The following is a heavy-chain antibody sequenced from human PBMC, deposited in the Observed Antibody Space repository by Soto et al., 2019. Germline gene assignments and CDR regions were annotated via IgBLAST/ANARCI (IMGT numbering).Heavy chain of an antibody. CDR2: IYHSGST. Sequence: SETLSLTCAVYGGSFSGYYWSWIRQPPGKGLEWIGEIYHSGSTNYNPSLKSRVTISVDKSKNQFSLKLSSVTAADTAVYYCARDGWYCSSTSCPQSYYYGMDVWGQGTTVTVSS. CDR1: GGSFSGYY. D-gene: IGHD2-2*01. V-gene: IGHV4-34*01. J-gene: IGHJ6*02. CDR3: ARDGWYCSSTSCPQSYYYGMDV.